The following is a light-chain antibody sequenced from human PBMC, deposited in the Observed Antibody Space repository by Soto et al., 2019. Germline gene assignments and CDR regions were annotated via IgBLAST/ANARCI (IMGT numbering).Light chain of an antibody. CDR3: QQYGFRT. Sequence: EIVLTQSPGTLSLSPGERATLSCRAGQSVSSTYLAWYQQKPGQAPRLLIYGASSRATGIPDRFSGSGSGTDFTLTISRLEPEDFAVYYCQQYGFRTFGQGTKVDIK. J-gene: IGKJ1*01. CDR1: QSVSSTY. V-gene: IGKV3-20*01. CDR2: GAS.